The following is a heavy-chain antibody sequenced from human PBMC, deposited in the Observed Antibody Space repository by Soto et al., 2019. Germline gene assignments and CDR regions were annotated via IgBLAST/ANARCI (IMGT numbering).Heavy chain of an antibody. V-gene: IGHV4-34*01. CDR2: INYSGNV. CDR1: VGSFNGYY. J-gene: IGHJ4*02. D-gene: IGHD5-18*01. CDR3: AKDANGYKYGSYFDD. Sequence: SETLALTCSVSVGSFNGYYWSWIRQPPGKGLEWIGEINYSGNVSYNPSLKSRFIISVDRSKNQFSLRLSSVTASDTALYYCAKDANGYKYGSYFDDWGQGTFGTVS.